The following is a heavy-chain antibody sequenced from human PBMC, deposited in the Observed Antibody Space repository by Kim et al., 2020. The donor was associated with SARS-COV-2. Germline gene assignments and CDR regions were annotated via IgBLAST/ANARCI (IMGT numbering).Heavy chain of an antibody. V-gene: IGHV4-34*01. CDR1: GGSFSGYY. CDR3: ARASIFGVVITITYGMDV. J-gene: IGHJ6*02. CDR2: INHSGST. Sequence: SETLSLTCAVYGGSFSGYYWSWIRQPPGKGLEWIGEINHSGSTNYNPSLKSRVTISVDTSKNQFSLKLSSVTAADTAVYYCARASIFGVVITITYGMDVWGQWTTVTVPS. D-gene: IGHD3-3*01.